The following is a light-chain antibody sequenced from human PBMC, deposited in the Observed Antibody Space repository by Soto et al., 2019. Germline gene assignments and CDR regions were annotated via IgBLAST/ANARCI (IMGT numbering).Light chain of an antibody. Sequence: AIRMTQSTSSLSASTGDRVTITCRASQGISSYLAWYQQKPGKAPKLLIYAASTLQSGVPSRFSGSGSGTDFTLSISCLQSEDFATCFCQQYYSYPYTCGQGIKLEIK. CDR3: QQYYSYPYT. CDR2: AAS. V-gene: IGKV1-8*01. J-gene: IGKJ2*01. CDR1: QGISSY.